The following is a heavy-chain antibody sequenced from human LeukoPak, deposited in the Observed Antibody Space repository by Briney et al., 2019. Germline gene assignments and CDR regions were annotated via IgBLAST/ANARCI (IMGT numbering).Heavy chain of an antibody. J-gene: IGHJ6*02. D-gene: IGHD4-11*01. CDR1: GFTFDDYA. CDR2: ISWNSGSI. V-gene: IGHV3-9*01. Sequence: GGSLRLSCAASGFTFDDYAMHWVRQAPGKGLEWVSGISWNSGSIGYADSVKGRFTISRDNAKNSLYLQMNSLRAEDTALYYCAKDYSNYCYYGMDVWGQGTTVTVSS. CDR3: AKDYSNYCYYGMDV.